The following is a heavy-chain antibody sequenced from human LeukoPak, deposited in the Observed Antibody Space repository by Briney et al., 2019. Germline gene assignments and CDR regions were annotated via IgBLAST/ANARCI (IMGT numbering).Heavy chain of an antibody. V-gene: IGHV4-34*01. Sequence: PSETLSLTCAVYGGSFSGYFWSWIRQPPGKGLEWIGEINHSENTNFNPSLKSRVTISVDTSKNQFSLKLSSVTAADTAVYYCARGGEQLGPYYFDYWGQGTLVTVSS. J-gene: IGHJ4*02. CDR1: GGSFSGYF. CDR2: INHSENT. CDR3: ARGGEQLGPYYFDY. D-gene: IGHD6-6*01.